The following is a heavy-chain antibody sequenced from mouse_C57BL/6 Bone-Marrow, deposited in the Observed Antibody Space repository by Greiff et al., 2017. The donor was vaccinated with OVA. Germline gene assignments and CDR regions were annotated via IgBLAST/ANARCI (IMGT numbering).Heavy chain of an antibody. CDR3: TRESVELRRDYYAMDY. V-gene: IGHV5-9-1*02. Sequence: EVQRVESGEGLVKPGGSLKLSCAASGFTFSSYAMSWVRQTPEKRLEWAAYISSGGDYIYYADTVKGRFTISRDNARNTLYLQMSSLKSEDTAMYYCTRESVELRRDYYAMDYWGQGTSVTVSS. CDR1: GFTFSSYA. D-gene: IGHD1-1*01. J-gene: IGHJ4*01. CDR2: ISSGGDYI.